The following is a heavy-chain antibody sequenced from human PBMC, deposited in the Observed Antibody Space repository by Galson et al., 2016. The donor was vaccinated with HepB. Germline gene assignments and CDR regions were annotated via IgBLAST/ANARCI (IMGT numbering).Heavy chain of an antibody. D-gene: IGHD3-9*01. CDR2: ISSSRSTI. J-gene: IGHJ6*02. CDR3: ARDKKGITIYYYGMDV. CDR1: GFTFSSYS. V-gene: IGHV3-48*02. Sequence: SLRLSCAASGFTFSSYSMNWVRQAPGKGLEWVSYISSSRSTIYYADSVKGRFTISRDNAKNSLYLQMNSRRDEDTAVYYCARDKKGITIYYYGMDVWGQGTTVTVS.